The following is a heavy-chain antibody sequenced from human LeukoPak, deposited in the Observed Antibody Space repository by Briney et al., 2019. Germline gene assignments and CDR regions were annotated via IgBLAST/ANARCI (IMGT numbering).Heavy chain of an antibody. CDR3: ARDRITMVRRVTRF. CDR2: IKQDGSEK. D-gene: IGHD3-10*01. J-gene: IGHJ4*02. Sequence: GGSLRLSCAASGFTFSSYWMSWVRQAPGKGLEWVANIKQDGSEKYYVDSVKGRFTISRDNAKNSLYLQMNSLRAEDTAVYYCARDRITMVRRVTRFWGQGTLVTVSS. V-gene: IGHV3-7*01. CDR1: GFTFSSYW.